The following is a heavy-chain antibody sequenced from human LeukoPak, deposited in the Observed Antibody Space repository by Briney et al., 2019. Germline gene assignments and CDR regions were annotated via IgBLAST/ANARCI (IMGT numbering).Heavy chain of an antibody. CDR3: ARGGTRRYFDWLLTPPDAFDI. CDR2: ISSSSSYI. CDR1: GFTFSSYG. D-gene: IGHD3-9*01. Sequence: PGGSLRLSCAASGFTFSSYGMSWVRQAPGKGLEWVSSISSSSSYIYYADSVKGRFTISRDNAKNSLYLQMNSLRAEDTAVYYCARGGTRRYFDWLLTPPDAFDIWGQGTMVTVSS. V-gene: IGHV3-21*01. J-gene: IGHJ3*02.